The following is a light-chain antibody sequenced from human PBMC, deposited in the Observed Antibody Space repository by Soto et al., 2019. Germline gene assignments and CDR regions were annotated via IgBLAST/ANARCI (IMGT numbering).Light chain of an antibody. CDR1: SSDVGGYNY. J-gene: IGLJ1*01. V-gene: IGLV2-14*01. CDR3: SSYSNSSPHSV. CDR2: EVS. Sequence: QSALTQPASVSGSPGQSITISCTGTSSDVGGYNYVSWYQQHPGKAPKLMIYEVSNWPSGVSNRFSGSKSGNTASLTISGLQAEDEADYYYSSYSNSSPHSVFGTGTKLTVL.